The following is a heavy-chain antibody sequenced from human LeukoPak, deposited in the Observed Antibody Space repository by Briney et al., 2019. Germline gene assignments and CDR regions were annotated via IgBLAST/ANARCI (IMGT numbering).Heavy chain of an antibody. CDR1: GGSISSSSYY. CDR3: ARGRKRRLVVVAATRRFDWFDP. CDR2: IYYSGST. D-gene: IGHD2-15*01. V-gene: IGHV4-39*01. Sequence: SETLSLTCTVSGGSISSSSYYWGWIRQPPGKGLEWIGSIYYSGSTYYNPSLKSRVTISVDTSKNQFSLKLSSVTAADTAVYYCARGRKRRLVVVAATRRFDWFDPWGQGTLVTVSS. J-gene: IGHJ5*02.